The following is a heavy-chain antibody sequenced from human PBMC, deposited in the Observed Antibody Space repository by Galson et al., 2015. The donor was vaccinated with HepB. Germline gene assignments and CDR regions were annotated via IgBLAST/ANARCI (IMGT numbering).Heavy chain of an antibody. J-gene: IGHJ4*02. Sequence: SLRLSCAASGFPFSAYHMHWVRQAPGKGLEWVAVLTYDDTFTFYADFVKGRFTISRDSSKNTLMYLQMHNLTPDDTAVYYCTRDSIVDGHPGVFDSWGPGTLVTVSS. CDR3: TRDSIVDGHPGVFDS. CDR2: LTYDDTFT. CDR1: GFPFSAYH. D-gene: IGHD2-15*01. V-gene: IGHV3-30-3*01.